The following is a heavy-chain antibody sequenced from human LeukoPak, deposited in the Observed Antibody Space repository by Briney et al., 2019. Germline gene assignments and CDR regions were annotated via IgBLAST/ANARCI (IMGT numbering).Heavy chain of an antibody. V-gene: IGHV4-39*01. J-gene: IGHJ3*02. CDR3: ARRSSWTTPDAFDI. Sequence: SETPSLTCTVSGGSISSSSYYWGWIRQPPGKGLGWLGSIYYSGSTYYNPSLKGRVTISVDTSKNQFSLKLSSVTAADTAVYYCARRSSWTTPDAFDIWGQGTMVTVSS. CDR1: GGSISSSSYY. D-gene: IGHD6-13*01. CDR2: IYYSGST.